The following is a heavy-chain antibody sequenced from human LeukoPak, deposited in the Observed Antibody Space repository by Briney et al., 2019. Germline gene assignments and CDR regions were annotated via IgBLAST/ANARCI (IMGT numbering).Heavy chain of an antibody. D-gene: IGHD6-13*01. V-gene: IGHV3-23*01. CDR2: VSGSDGST. CDR1: GFTFSSYG. Sequence: GGSLRLSCAASGFTFSSYGMSWVRQAPGKGLEWVSGVSGSDGSTYSADSVKGRFTISRDSSKNTLYLQMNSLRAEDTAVYYCARVRVYPLWGQGTLVTVSS. CDR3: ARVRVYPL. J-gene: IGHJ4*02.